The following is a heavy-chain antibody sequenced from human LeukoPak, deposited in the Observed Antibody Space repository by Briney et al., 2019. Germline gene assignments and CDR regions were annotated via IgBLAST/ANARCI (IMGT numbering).Heavy chain of an antibody. Sequence: GASVKLSCKTSEYTFTEYFIHWVRQAPGQGLEWMAWISPKSGGTNYARKFQCRVTLAWDTSINTVYMELNRLRSDDTAVYYCARGRDSGSHTYYFDYWGQGTLVTISS. D-gene: IGHD1-26*01. CDR1: EYTFTEYF. CDR3: ARGRDSGSHTYYFDY. J-gene: IGHJ4*02. CDR2: ISPKSGGT. V-gene: IGHV1-2*02.